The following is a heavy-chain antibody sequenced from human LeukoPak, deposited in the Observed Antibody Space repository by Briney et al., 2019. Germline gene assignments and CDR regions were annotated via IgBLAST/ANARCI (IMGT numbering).Heavy chain of an antibody. Sequence: ASVKVSCKASGYTFTAYYLHWVRQAPAQGLEWVGGIDTNSGWTNYAHKVQGRVTITRDTSIGTAYMELSRLISDETAVYYCASEAFCAGGSCYLHRVASWGPGTLVTVSS. CDR2: IDTNSGWT. V-gene: IGHV1-2*02. CDR3: ASEAFCAGGSCYLHRVAS. D-gene: IGHD2-15*01. CDR1: GYTFTAYY. J-gene: IGHJ4*02.